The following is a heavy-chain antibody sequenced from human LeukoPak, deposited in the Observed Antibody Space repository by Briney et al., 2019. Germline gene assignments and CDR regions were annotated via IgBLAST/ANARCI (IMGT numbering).Heavy chain of an antibody. CDR2: ISSTGSYV. CDR3: ARVGCSGGSCYSRGDYYYGMDV. J-gene: IGHJ6*02. CDR1: GFTFSSYS. Sequence: GGSLRLSCAASGFTFSSYSMNWVRQAPGKGLEWVSSISSTGSYVQYADSVKGRFTISRDNAKNSLYLQMNSLRAEDTAVYFCARVGCSGGSCYSRGDYYYGMDVWGRGTTVTVSS. V-gene: IGHV3-21*01. D-gene: IGHD2-15*01.